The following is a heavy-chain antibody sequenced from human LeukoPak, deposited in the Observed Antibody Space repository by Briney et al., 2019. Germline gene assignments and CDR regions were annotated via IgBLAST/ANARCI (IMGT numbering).Heavy chain of an antibody. J-gene: IGHJ4*02. CDR3: ARAIVVVPADSNFDY. D-gene: IGHD2-2*01. Sequence: ASVKVSCKASGYTFTSYGISWVRQAPGQGLEWMGWISAYNGNTNYAQKLQGRVTMTTDTSTSTVYMELRSLRSDDTAVYYCARAIVVVPADSNFDYWGQGTLVTVSS. V-gene: IGHV1-18*01. CDR2: ISAYNGNT. CDR1: GYTFTSYG.